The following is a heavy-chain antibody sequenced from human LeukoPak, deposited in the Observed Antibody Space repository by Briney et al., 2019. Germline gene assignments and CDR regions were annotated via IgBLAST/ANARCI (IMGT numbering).Heavy chain of an antibody. CDR3: ARDERRGYSGYDPYCMDV. V-gene: IGHV1-2*02. D-gene: IGHD5-12*01. J-gene: IGHJ6*03. CDR2: INPNSGAT. CDR1: GYIFTGHL. Sequence: GASVKVSCKGSGYIFTGHLIHWVRQAPGQGLEWMGWINPNSGATTYAQKFKGRVTMTRDTSTSTAYMELSGLRSDDTAIYFCARDERRGYSGYDPYCMDVWGKGTTLTVSS.